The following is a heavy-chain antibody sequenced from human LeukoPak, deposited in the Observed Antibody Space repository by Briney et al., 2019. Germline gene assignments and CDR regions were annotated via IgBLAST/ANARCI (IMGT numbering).Heavy chain of an antibody. V-gene: IGHV4-39*01. J-gene: IGHJ4*02. CDR3: SRQGGFSYGYSFIDY. Sequence: PSETLSLTCTVSGGSISSSSYYWGWIRQPPGQGLEWIGSIYYSGSTYYNPSLKSRVTISVDTSKNQFSLKLSSVTAADTAVYYCSRQGGFSYGYSFIDYWGQGTLVTVSS. D-gene: IGHD5-18*01. CDR2: IYYSGST. CDR1: GGSISSSSYY.